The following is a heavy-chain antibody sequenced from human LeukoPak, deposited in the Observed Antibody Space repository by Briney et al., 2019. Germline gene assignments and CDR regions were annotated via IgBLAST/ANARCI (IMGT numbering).Heavy chain of an antibody. CDR2: IYSGGST. V-gene: IGHV3-53*01. CDR1: GFTVSSNY. D-gene: IGHD4-17*01. CDR3: ARDLGASYYYSMDV. J-gene: IGHJ6*02. Sequence: PGGSLSLSCVASGFTVSSNYMSWVRQAPGKGLQWDSIIYSGGSTYYADSVKGRLTISRDNSKNTLYLQMNSLRAEDTAVYYCARDLGASYYYSMDVWGQGTTVTVSS.